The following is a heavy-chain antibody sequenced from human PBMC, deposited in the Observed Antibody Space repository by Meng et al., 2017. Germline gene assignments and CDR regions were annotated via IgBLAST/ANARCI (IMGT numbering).Heavy chain of an antibody. D-gene: IGHD4-17*01. CDR3: ARDYGDYAWIAKRWFDP. CDR1: GGTFSSYA. Sequence: GQLVQSGADVKKAGSSVKVSCKASGGTFSSYAISWVRQAPGQGLEWMGGIIPIFGTANYAQKFQGRVTITADESTSTAYMELSSLRSEDTAVYYCARDYGDYAWIAKRWFDPWGQGTLVTVSS. CDR2: IIPIFGTA. J-gene: IGHJ5*02. V-gene: IGHV1-69*01.